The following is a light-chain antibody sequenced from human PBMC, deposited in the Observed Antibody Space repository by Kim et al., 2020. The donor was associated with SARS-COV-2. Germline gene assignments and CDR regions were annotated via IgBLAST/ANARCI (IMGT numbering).Light chain of an antibody. J-gene: IGLJ1*01. CDR2: GTD. Sequence: GGHVPLTCGLNSGSVSTTHYPRWFQQTPGQAPRTLIIGTDIRSSGVPDRFSGSISGNVAVLTITGAQADDASDYYCVLYMGGGIGVFGPGTKVTVL. CDR3: VLYMGGGIGV. CDR1: SGSVSTTHY. V-gene: IGLV8-61*01.